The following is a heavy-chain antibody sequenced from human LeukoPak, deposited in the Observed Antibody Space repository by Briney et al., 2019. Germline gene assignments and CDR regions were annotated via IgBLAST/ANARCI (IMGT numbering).Heavy chain of an antibody. CDR3: AKALFYTSGSNFDY. CDR1: GFSFNNYA. Sequence: PGGSLRLSCAASGFSFNNYAMSWVRQAPGKGLEWVSVIFSSGGSTYYADSVKGRFTISRDNSKNTLYLQMNSLRAEDTAVYYCAKALFYTSGSNFDYWGQGTLVTVSS. CDR2: IFSSGGST. D-gene: IGHD6-19*01. J-gene: IGHJ4*02. V-gene: IGHV3-23*01.